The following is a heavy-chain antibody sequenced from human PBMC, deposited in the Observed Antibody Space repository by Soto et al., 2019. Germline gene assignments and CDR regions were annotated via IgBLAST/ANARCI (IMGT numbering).Heavy chain of an antibody. CDR3: ARDQGDGYSDY. V-gene: IGHV3-33*01. J-gene: IGHJ4*02. D-gene: IGHD1-26*01. CDR1: GFTFSSYG. Sequence: QVQLVESGGDVVQPGRSLRLSCAASGFTFSSYGMHWVRQAPGKGLEWVAVIWYDGSNKYYADSVKGRFTISRDNSKNTLYLQMNSLRAEDTAVYYCARDQGDGYSDYWGQGTLVTVSS. CDR2: IWYDGSNK.